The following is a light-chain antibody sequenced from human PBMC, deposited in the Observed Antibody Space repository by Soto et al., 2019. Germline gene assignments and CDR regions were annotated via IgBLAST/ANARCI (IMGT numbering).Light chain of an antibody. J-gene: IGKJ1*01. CDR1: QDIGTY. V-gene: IGKV1-8*01. CDR3: QHFANHPRT. CDR2: DAS. Sequence: IRVPQTQTSFSASTRDRVSITCRATQDIGTYLAWYQQIPGKAPKLLIYDASTLQTGVPSRFSGSGSGTDFTLTISYLQAEDFGGYYCQHFANHPRTFGQGTKVDIK.